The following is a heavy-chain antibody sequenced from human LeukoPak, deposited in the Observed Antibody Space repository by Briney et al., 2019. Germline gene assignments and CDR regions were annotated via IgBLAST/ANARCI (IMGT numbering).Heavy chain of an antibody. J-gene: IGHJ4*02. CDR2: INHSGST. CDR1: GGSFSGYY. Sequence: SETLSLTCAVYGGSFSGYYWSWIRQPPGKGLEWIGEINHSGSTNYNPSLKSRVTISVDTSKNQFSLKLSSVTAADTAAYYCAREFLYWGQGTLVTVSS. V-gene: IGHV4-34*01. CDR3: AREFLY.